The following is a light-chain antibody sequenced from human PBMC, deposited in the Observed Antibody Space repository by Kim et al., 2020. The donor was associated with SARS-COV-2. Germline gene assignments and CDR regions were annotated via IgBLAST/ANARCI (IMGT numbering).Light chain of an antibody. CDR1: TSKIGAVYD. CDR3: QSFDTTVTVV. J-gene: IGLJ2*01. Sequence: QMYTPSCTVKTSKIGAVYDVHWYQHLPEKAPTLLIYGTHSRPSGVPDRFSGSKSGTSASLAIPGLQAEDEATYYCQSFDTTVTVVFGGGTPADRP. V-gene: IGLV1-40*01. CDR2: GTH.